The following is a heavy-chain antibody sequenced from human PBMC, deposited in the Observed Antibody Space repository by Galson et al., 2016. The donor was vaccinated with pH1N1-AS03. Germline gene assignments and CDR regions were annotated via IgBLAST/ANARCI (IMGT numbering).Heavy chain of an antibody. Sequence: SLRLSCAVSGVTVNGNYMSWVRQAPGKGLEWVSVIYSEGRTYYADSVKGRFTISRDNSDNTLYLQMNNLRPEGTAVYYCARDGYVGRIGYWGQGTLVTVSS. CDR2: IYSEGRT. V-gene: IGHV3-53*01. CDR1: GVTVNGNY. CDR3: ARDGYVGRIGY. J-gene: IGHJ4*02. D-gene: IGHD3-10*02.